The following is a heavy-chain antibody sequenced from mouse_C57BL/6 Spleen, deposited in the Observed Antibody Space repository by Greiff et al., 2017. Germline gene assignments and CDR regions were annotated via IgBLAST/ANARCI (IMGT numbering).Heavy chain of an antibody. CDR2: IDPSDSYT. CDR3: ARESVEILFNWFAY. J-gene: IGHJ3*01. Sequence: QVQLQQPGAELVRPGTSVKLSCKASGYTFTSYWMHWVKQRPGQGLEWIGVIDPSDSYTNYNQKFKGKATLTVDTSSSTAYMQLSSLTSEASAVYYCARESVEILFNWFAYWGQGTLVTVSA. D-gene: IGHD1-1*01. V-gene: IGHV1-59*01. CDR1: GYTFTSYW.